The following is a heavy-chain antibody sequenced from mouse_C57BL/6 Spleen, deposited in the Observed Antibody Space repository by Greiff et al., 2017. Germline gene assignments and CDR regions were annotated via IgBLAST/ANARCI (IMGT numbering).Heavy chain of an antibody. CDR2: INPNYGTT. D-gene: IGHD3-2*02. V-gene: IGHV1-39*01. CDR1: GYSFTDYN. Sequence: EVKLMESGPELVKPGASVKISCKASGYSFTDYNMNWVKQSNGKSLEWIGVINPNYGTTSYNQKFKGKATLTVDQSSSTAYMQLNSLTSEDSAVYYCARGEQLRLRGAMDYWGQGTSVTVSS. CDR3: ARGEQLRLRGAMDY. J-gene: IGHJ4*01.